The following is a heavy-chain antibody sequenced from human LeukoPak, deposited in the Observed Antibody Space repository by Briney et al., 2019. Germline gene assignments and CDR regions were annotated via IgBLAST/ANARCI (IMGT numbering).Heavy chain of an antibody. D-gene: IGHD3-10*01. CDR3: ASDYGSGSYYMF. V-gene: IGHV4-59*01. Sequence: SETLSLTCTVSGGSISSYYWSWIRQPPGKGLEWIGYIYYSGSTKYNPALKSRVTISVDTSKNQFSLKLRSVTAADTAVYYCASDYGSGSYYMFWGQGTLVTVSS. CDR1: GGSISSYY. J-gene: IGHJ4*02. CDR2: IYYSGST.